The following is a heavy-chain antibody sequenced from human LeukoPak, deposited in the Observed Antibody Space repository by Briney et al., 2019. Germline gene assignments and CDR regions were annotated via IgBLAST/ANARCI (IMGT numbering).Heavy chain of an antibody. Sequence: GGSLRRSCAASGFTFSSYGMHWVRQAPGKGLEWVAVISYDGSNKYYADSVKGRFTISRDNAKKSLYLQMNSLRVEDTAVYYCARSELGYNYYYMDVWGKGTTVTISS. J-gene: IGHJ6*03. CDR1: GFTFSSYG. CDR3: ARSELGYNYYYMDV. V-gene: IGHV3-30*03. D-gene: IGHD3-10*01. CDR2: ISYDGSNK.